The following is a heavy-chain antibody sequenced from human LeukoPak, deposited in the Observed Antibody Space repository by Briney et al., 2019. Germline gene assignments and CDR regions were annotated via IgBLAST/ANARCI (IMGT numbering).Heavy chain of an antibody. J-gene: IGHJ2*01. CDR1: GGSISSGGYS. CDR2: IYYSGRT. V-gene: IGHV4-30-2*01. D-gene: IGHD4-17*01. Sequence: SETLSLTCAVSGGSISSGGYSWSWIRQPPGKGLEWIGYIYYSGRTFYNPSLKSRVTISVDRSKNHFSLRLNSVTAADTAVYYCARGPTTVTTSRWYFDLWGRGTLVTVSS. CDR3: ARGPTTVTTSRWYFDL.